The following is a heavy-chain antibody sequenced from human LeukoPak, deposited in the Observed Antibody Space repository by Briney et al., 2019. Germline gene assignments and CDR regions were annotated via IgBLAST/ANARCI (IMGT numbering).Heavy chain of an antibody. D-gene: IGHD2-2*01. CDR2: IIPILGIT. V-gene: IGHV1-69*04. CDR3: ARGSTSLLIDY. Sequence: ASVKVSCKASGGTFSSYAISWVRQAPGQGLEWMGRIIPILGITNYAQKFQGRVTITADKSTSTAYMELSSLRSEDTAVYYCARGSTSLLIDYWGQGTLVTVSS. J-gene: IGHJ4*02. CDR1: GGTFSSYA.